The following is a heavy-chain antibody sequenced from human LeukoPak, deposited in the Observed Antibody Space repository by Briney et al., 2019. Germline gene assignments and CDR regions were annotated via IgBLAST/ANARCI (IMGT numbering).Heavy chain of an antibody. CDR3: ANSLEAFDY. V-gene: IGHV2-5*02. CDR1: GFSPSTSGVG. D-gene: IGHD5-24*01. CDR2: IYWDDDK. Sequence: SGPTLVNPTQTLTLTCTFAGFSPSTSGVGVGWIRQPPGKALEWLALIYWDDDKRYSPSLKRRLTITKDTSKNQVVPTMTHLSPVDTATYYCANSLEAFDYWGEGTLVTVSS. J-gene: IGHJ4*02.